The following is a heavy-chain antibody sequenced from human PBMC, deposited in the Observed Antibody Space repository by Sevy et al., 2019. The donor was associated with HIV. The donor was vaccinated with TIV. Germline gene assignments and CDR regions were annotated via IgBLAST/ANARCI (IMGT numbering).Heavy chain of an antibody. D-gene: IGHD2-15*01. CDR3: AGAAPAYYYAMDV. CDR2: HFYSAST. V-gene: IGHV4-61*01. CDR1: GDSVSSGNYY. J-gene: IGHJ6*02. Sequence: SETLSLTCTVSGDSVSSGNYYWSWIRQPPGKGLEWIGYHFYSASTTYNPSLKSRVTISVDTSKNQCSLKLTSVTAADTAVYYCAGAAPAYYYAMDVWGQGTTVTVSS.